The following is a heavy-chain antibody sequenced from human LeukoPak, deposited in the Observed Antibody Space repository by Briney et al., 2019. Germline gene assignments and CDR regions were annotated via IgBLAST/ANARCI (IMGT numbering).Heavy chain of an antibody. CDR3: ARKYGRGNYYFDY. CDR2: IYPGDSDT. V-gene: IGHV5-51*01. D-gene: IGHD3-16*01. CDR1: GYSFTNYW. J-gene: IGHJ4*02. Sequence: GESLKISCKGSGYSFTNYWIGWVRQMPGKGLEWMGIIYPGDSDTRYSPSFQGQVTTSADKSISTAYLQWSSLKASDAAMYYCARKYGRGNYYFDYWGQGTLVTVSS.